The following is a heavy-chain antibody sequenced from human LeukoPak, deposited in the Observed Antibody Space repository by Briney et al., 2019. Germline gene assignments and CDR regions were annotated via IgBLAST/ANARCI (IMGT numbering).Heavy chain of an antibody. V-gene: IGHV3-33*08. CDR2: IWYDGSNK. Sequence: GGSLRLSCVASGFTVSSKYMSWVRQAPGKGLEWVAVIWYDGSNKYYADSVKGRFTISRDNSKNTLYLQMNSLRAEDTAVYYCARFFQYYFDYWGQGTLVTVSS. CDR3: ARFFQYYFDY. D-gene: IGHD3-3*01. J-gene: IGHJ4*02. CDR1: GFTVSSKY.